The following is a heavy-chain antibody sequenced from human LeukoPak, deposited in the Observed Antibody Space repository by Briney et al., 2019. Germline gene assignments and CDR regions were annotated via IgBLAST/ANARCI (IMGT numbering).Heavy chain of an antibody. CDR1: GFTFSSYA. CDR3: AKEYGGWAPGTAFDI. CDR2: ISGSGLST. Sequence: PGGSLRLSCAASGFTFSSYAMTWVRQAPGKGLEWVSAISGSGLSTYYPDSVKGRFTISRDNSKNTLYLQINSLRAEDTAVYYCAKEYGGWAPGTAFDIWGQGTVATVSS. D-gene: IGHD4-23*01. V-gene: IGHV3-23*01. J-gene: IGHJ3*02.